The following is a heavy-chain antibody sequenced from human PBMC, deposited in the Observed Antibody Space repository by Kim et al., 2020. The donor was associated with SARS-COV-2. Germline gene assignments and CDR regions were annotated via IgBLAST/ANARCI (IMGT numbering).Heavy chain of an antibody. D-gene: IGHD3-22*01. Sequence: GGSLRLSCAASGFTFSSYAMHWVRQAPGKGLEWVAVISYDGSNKYYADSVKGRFTISRDNSKNTLYLQMNSLRAEDTAVYYCARAYYYDSSGYYFDYCG. CDR2: ISYDGSNK. V-gene: IGHV3-30*04. CDR3: ARAYYYDSSGYYFDY. J-gene: IGHJ4*01. CDR1: GFTFSSYA.